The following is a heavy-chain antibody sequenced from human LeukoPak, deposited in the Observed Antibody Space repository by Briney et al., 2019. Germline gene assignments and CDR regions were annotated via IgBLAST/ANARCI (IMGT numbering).Heavy chain of an antibody. CDR2: ISSSSSTI. CDR1: GFTFSSYS. D-gene: IGHD2-21*01. CDR3: ATTPLIVVTPYYFDY. Sequence: GGSLRLSCAASGFTFSSYSMNWVRQAPGKGLEWVSYISSSSSTIYYADSVKGRFTISRDNAKNSLYLQMNSLRAEDTAVYYCATTPLIVVTPYYFDYWGQGTLVTVSS. V-gene: IGHV3-48*01. J-gene: IGHJ4*02.